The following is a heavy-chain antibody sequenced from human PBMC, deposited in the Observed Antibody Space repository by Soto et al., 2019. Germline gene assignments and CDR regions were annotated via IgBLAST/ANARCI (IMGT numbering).Heavy chain of an antibody. Sequence: QDRLVQSGGEVKKPGASVKVSCKASGYSFTNYGITWVRQAPGQGFEWMGWISAYNGDTNYAQTLQGRVTMTTDAAKGTAYLEWRSLRSDDTAVYYCARDRGVALPEAGNTHCYYYVDSWGKGTTVTVSS. CDR3: ARDRGVALPEAGNTHCYYYVDS. J-gene: IGHJ6*03. D-gene: IGHD6-19*01. V-gene: IGHV1-18*01. CDR2: ISAYNGDT. CDR1: GYSFTNYG.